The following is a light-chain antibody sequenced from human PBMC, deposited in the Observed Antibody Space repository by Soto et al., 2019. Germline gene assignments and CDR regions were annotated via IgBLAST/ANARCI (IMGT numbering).Light chain of an antibody. V-gene: IGKV3-15*01. CDR3: QQYGNSPPWT. J-gene: IGKJ1*01. CDR1: QRISTN. Sequence: DIEMTQSPPILSVSPGEGATLSCRASQRISTNLAWYQHIPGQAPRLLIVSSSRRPTDVPARFSGSGSGTDFTLTISRLEPEDFAVYYCQQYGNSPPWTFGQGTKVEIK. CDR2: SSS.